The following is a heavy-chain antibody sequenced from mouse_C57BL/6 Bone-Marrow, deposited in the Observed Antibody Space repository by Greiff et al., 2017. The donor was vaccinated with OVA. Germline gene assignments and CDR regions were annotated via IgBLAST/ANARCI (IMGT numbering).Heavy chain of an antibody. V-gene: IGHV10-1*01. J-gene: IGHJ4*01. CDR3: VRHGGLRRDPYAMDD. CDR1: GFSFNTYA. CDR2: IRSKSNNYAT. D-gene: IGHD2-4*01. Sequence: VQLKESGGGLVQPKGSLKLSCAASGFSFNTYAMNWVRQAPGKGLEWVARIRSKSNNYATYYADSVKDRFTISRDDSESMLYLQMNNLKTEDTAMYYCVRHGGLRRDPYAMDDWGQGTSVTVSS.